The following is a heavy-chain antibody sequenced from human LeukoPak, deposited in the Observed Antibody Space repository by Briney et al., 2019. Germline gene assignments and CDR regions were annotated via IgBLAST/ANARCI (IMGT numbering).Heavy chain of an antibody. Sequence: GGSLRLSCAASGFTFSSYAMSWVRQAPGKGLEWVSAISSTGGATYYADSVKGRFAISRDNSRNTVDLQMNSLRADDTAVYYCARYSSSWYSPFDYWGQGTLVTVSS. CDR1: GFTFSSYA. J-gene: IGHJ4*02. CDR2: ISSTGGAT. V-gene: IGHV3-23*01. D-gene: IGHD6-13*01. CDR3: ARYSSSWYSPFDY.